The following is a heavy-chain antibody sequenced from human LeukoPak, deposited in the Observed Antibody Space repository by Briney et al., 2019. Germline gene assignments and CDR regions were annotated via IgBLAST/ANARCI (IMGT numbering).Heavy chain of an antibody. D-gene: IGHD6-19*01. J-gene: IGHJ4*02. CDR1: GYNFTNYW. V-gene: IGHV5-51*01. CDR3: ARHVRPRYSRVWPSDS. Sequence: GESLKISCKGSGYNFTNYWIGWVRQVPGKGLEWLGIIYPGDSDTRDSPSFQGQVTISVDKSISTAFLQWRSLRASARALYTGARHVRPRYSRVWPSDSWGQGNLVTVSS. CDR2: IYPGDSDT.